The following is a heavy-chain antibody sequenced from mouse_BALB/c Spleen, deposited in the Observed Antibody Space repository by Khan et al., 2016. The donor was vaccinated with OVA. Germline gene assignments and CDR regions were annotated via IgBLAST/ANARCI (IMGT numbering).Heavy chain of an antibody. V-gene: IGHV1-9*01. CDR1: GYTFSSYW. Sequence: QVRLQQSGAELMKPGASVKISCKATGYTFSSYWIEWVKQRPGHGLEWIGEILPGSGRKNYNENFKGKATFTVDTSSNTAYLQFINLTSDDAAVYYCARGNSYGSSSLLGYWGQGTLVTVSA. CDR2: ILPGSGRK. CDR3: ARGNSYGSSSLLGY. J-gene: IGHJ3*02. D-gene: IGHD1-1*01.